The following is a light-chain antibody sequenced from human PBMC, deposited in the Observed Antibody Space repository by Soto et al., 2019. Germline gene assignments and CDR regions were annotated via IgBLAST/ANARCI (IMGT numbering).Light chain of an antibody. CDR1: QSGSSN. CDR2: GAS. Sequence: EIVMTQSPATLSVSPGERATLSCRASQSGSSNLAWYQQKPGQAPRLLTYGASTRATGVPARFSGSGSGTEFTLTISSLQSEDFAVYYCQQYNNGPWTFGQGTKVDIK. CDR3: QQYNNGPWT. V-gene: IGKV3-15*01. J-gene: IGKJ1*01.